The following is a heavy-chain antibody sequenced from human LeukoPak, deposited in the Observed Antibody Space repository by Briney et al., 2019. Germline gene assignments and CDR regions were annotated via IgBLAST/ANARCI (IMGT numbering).Heavy chain of an antibody. CDR3: ARVYGSGSYDFDY. V-gene: IGHV3-48*03. D-gene: IGHD3-10*01. CDR2: ISSSGSTI. CDR1: GFTFSSYE. Sequence: GGFLRLSCAASGFTFSSYEMNWVRQAPGKGLEWVSYISSSGSTIYYADSVKGRFTISRDNAKNSLYLQMNSLRAEDTAVYYCARVYGSGSYDFDYWGQGALVTVSS. J-gene: IGHJ4*02.